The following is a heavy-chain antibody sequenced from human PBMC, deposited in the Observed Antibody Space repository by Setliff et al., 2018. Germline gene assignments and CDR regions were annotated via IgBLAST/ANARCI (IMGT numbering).Heavy chain of an antibody. Sequence: SETLSLTCSVSGGSISSGSYYWTWIRQPAGKGLEWIGHIYTSGATKYNPSLKSRVTISVDASKNQFFLKLTSVTAADTAVYYCARGYYDSYARYYVVGDYWGQGTPVTVSS. J-gene: IGHJ4*02. CDR3: ARGYYDSYARYYVVGDY. V-gene: IGHV4-61*09. CDR1: GGSISSGSYY. CDR2: IYTSGAT. D-gene: IGHD3-22*01.